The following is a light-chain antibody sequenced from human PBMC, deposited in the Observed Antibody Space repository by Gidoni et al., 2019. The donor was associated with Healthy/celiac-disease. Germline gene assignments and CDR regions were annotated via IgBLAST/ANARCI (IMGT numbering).Light chain of an antibody. J-gene: IGKJ3*01. Sequence: IVLTQSPAPLSLSPGERATLPCTASQSVSSYLAWYQQKSGQAPRLLIYDASKGATGIPARFSGSGSGTDLTLTISSLKPEEFAVDYCQQRSNWLFGPGTKVDIK. CDR3: QQRSNWL. CDR1: QSVSSY. CDR2: DAS. V-gene: IGKV3-11*01.